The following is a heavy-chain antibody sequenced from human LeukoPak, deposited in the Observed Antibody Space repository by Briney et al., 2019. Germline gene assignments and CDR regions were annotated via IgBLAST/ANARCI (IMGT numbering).Heavy chain of an antibody. V-gene: IGHV1-46*01. D-gene: IGHD6-13*01. CDR2: INPSGGST. CDR3: ARVGIAAAGDFDY. J-gene: IGHJ4*02. CDR1: GYTFTGYY. Sequence: VASVKVSCKAAGYTFTGYYMFWVRQAPGQGLEWMGIINPSGGSTSYAQKFQGRVTMTRDTSTSTVYMELSSLRSEDTAVYYCARVGIAAAGDFDYWGQGTLVTVSS.